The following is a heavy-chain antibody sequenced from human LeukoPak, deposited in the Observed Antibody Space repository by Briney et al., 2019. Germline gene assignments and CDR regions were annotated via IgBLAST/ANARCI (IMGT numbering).Heavy chain of an antibody. D-gene: IGHD3-22*01. CDR1: GFTFSSYA. J-gene: IGHJ4*02. V-gene: IGHV3-23*01. Sequence: GGSLRLSCAASGFTFSSYAMSWVRQAPGKGLEWDSAISGSGGSTYYADSVKGRFTISRDNSKNTLYLQMNSLRAEDTAVYYCAKDGGITMIVVVLYYFDYWGQGTLVTVSS. CDR2: ISGSGGST. CDR3: AKDGGITMIVVVLYYFDY.